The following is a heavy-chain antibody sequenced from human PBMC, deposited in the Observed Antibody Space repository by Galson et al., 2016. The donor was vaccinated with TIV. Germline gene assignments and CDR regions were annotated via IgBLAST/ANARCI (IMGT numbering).Heavy chain of an antibody. CDR2: IYPGDSDT. D-gene: IGHD2-15*01. J-gene: IGHJ3*02. Sequence: QSGAEVKKPGDSLKISCKTSGYRFTNSWIAWVRQMPGKGLEWMGIIYPGDSDTRNSPSFQGQVTFSADKSINTAYLQWSSLKASDAAMYYCARRGRYCSGATCYSAFDIWGQGTMVTVSS. V-gene: IGHV5-51*03. CDR3: ARRGRYCSGATCYSAFDI. CDR1: GYRFTNSW.